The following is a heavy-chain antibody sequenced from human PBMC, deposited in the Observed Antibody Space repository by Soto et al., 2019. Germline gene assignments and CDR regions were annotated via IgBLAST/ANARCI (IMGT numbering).Heavy chain of an antibody. CDR1: GGTFSSYA. J-gene: IGHJ6*04. CDR3: ARDYGDYVNYYYYGMDV. V-gene: IGHV1-69*13. CDR2: IIPIFGTA. Sequence: SVKVSCKASGGTFSSYAISWVRQAPGQGLEWMGGIIPIFGTANYAQKFQGRVTITADESTSTAYMELSSLRSEDTAVYYCARDYGDYVNYYYYGMDVWGKGTKVTVSS. D-gene: IGHD4-17*01.